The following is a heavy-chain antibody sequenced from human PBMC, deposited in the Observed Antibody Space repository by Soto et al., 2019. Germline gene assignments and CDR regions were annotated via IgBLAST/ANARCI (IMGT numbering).Heavy chain of an antibody. CDR1: GYSFTNYW. D-gene: IGHD6-13*01. CDR3: ARHNRYSSTWFEGWFDP. J-gene: IGHJ5*02. Sequence: EVQLVQSGAEVKKAGESLKISCQGSGYSFTNYWVGWVRQIPGRGLEWMGIVHPGDSDTRYSPFFKGQVTISADKSISTAYLQWSSLKASDTAMYYCARHNRYSSTWFEGWFDPWGQGTLVTVSS. V-gene: IGHV5-51*03. CDR2: VHPGDSDT.